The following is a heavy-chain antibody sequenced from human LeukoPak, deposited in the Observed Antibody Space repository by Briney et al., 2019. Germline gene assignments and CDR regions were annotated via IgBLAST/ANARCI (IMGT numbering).Heavy chain of an antibody. D-gene: IGHD6-13*01. CDR2: FCYSGNT. CDR3: ARLPSSSWLNWFDP. Sequence: SETLSLTCTLSGGSISITSYYWGWIRQPPGKGLEWIGSFCYSGNTYYNPSLESRVTISVDTSKNQFSLNLGSVTAADTAVYYCARLPSSSWLNWFDPWGQGTLVTVSS. CDR1: GGSISITSYY. J-gene: IGHJ5*02. V-gene: IGHV4-39*01.